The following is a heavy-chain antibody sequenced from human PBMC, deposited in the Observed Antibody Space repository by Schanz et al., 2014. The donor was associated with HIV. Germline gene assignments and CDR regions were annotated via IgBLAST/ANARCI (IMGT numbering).Heavy chain of an antibody. CDR3: AKDGSLDYDNSGYYAT. V-gene: IGHV3-23*04. CDR2: MTTNDRI. Sequence: VQLVESGGGVVQPGGSLRLSCAASGFTFSNYAMTWVRQAPGKGLEWVSVMTTNDRIYYAESVKGRFTISRDTSTNTLYLQMSGLRAEDTAVYYCAKDGSLDYDNSGYYATWGQGTLVTVSS. J-gene: IGHJ4*02. CDR1: GFTFSNYA. D-gene: IGHD3-22*01.